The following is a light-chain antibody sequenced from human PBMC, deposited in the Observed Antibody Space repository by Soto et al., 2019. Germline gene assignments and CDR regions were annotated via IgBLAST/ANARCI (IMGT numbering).Light chain of an antibody. V-gene: IGKV1-5*01. CDR2: DAS. Sequence: DIQMTQSPSTLSASVGDRVTITCRASQSISRSLAWYQQKPGKAPSLLIYDASSLEGGVPSRFSGSGFGTEFTLTISSLQPDDFATYYCQQYNSYPWTFGQGTKVEIK. CDR1: QSISRS. J-gene: IGKJ1*01. CDR3: QQYNSYPWT.